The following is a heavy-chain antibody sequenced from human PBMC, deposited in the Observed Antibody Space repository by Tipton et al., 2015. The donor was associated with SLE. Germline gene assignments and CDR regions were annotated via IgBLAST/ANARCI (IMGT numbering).Heavy chain of an antibody. V-gene: IGHV4-38-2*02. J-gene: IGHJ6*02. Sequence: TLSLTCAVSAYSLSTGYPSGWIRQLPGQGLAWIASIHHSGNTYYNPSPKSRVTISVDTPKNQFSLELNSVTAAGTAVYFCAREGGYAGSGSYGTVWGQGTTVTVSS. CDR1: AYSLSTGYP. CDR2: IHHSGNT. CDR3: AREGGYAGSGSYGTV. D-gene: IGHD3-10*01.